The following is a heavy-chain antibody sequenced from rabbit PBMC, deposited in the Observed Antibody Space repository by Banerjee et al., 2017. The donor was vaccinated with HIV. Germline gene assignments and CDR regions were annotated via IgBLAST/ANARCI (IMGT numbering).Heavy chain of an antibody. J-gene: IGHJ3*01. V-gene: IGHV1S40*01. CDR3: ARDYGGSSYYTL. CDR2: IDVGSSGST. D-gene: IGHD8-1*01. CDR1: AFTFSSYW. Sequence: QSLEESGGDLVKPGASLTLTCTASAFTFSSYWICWVRQAPGKGLEWIACIDVGSSGSTYYASWAKGRFTISKTSSTTVTLQMTSLTAADTATYFCARDYGGSSYYTLWGQGTLVTVS.